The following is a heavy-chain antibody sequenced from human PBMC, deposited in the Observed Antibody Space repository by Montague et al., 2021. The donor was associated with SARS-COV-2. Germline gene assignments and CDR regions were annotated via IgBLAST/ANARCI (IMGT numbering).Heavy chain of an antibody. J-gene: IGHJ6*02. CDR3: ARDRPESWKISPGLAGLFATVVHSASGMDV. CDR2: IQTSGTS. D-gene: IGHD3-22*01. Sequence: TLSLTCTLSGDPMTSGSHFWTWIRQPAGKGLEWIGHIQTSGTSNYSPSLRDRITLSIDTSRNQFPLELRSVTAADTAIYYCARDRPESWKISPGLAGLFATVVHSASGMDVWGRGTTVIVS. V-gene: IGHV4-61*09. CDR1: GDPMTSGSHF.